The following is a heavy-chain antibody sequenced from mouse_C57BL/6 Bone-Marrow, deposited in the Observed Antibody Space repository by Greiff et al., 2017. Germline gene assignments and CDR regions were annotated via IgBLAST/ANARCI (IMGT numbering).Heavy chain of an antibody. Sequence: EVKLVESGGGLVKPGGSLKLSCAASGFTFSDYGMHWVRQAPEKGLEWVAYISSGSSTIYYADTVKGRFTISRDNAKHTLFLQMTSLRSEDTAMYYCAREIYPLYYYAMDYWGQGTSVTVSS. V-gene: IGHV5-17*01. CDR1: GFTFSDYG. J-gene: IGHJ4*01. CDR2: ISSGSSTI. CDR3: AREIYPLYYYAMDY.